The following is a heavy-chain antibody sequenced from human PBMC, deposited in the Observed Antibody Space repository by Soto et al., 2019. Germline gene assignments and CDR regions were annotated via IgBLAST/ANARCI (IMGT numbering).Heavy chain of an antibody. CDR2: TYHSGNP. J-gene: IGHJ5*02. CDR3: ARGVVKRSRGVIWTKGWFDP. D-gene: IGHD3-10*01. Sequence: PSEILSLTCGVSGDTISTGGYSWAWIRQPPGKALEWIGHTYHSGNPYYNPSLKSRVIISVDTSKNQFSLKLSSVTAADTAVYYCARGVVKRSRGVIWTKGWFDPWGQGTLVTVS. CDR1: GDTISTGGYS. V-gene: IGHV4-30-2*01.